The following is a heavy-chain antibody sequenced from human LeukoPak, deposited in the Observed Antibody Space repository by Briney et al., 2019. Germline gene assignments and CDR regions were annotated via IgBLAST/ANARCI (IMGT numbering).Heavy chain of an antibody. CDR2: IYYSGST. D-gene: IGHD5-24*01. CDR1: GGSISSYY. Sequence: SETLSLTCTVSGGSISSYYWSWIRQPPGKGLEWIGYIYYSGSTNYNPSLKSRVTISVDTSKNQFSLKLSSVTAADTAVYYCARDRGWLQLGFDYWGQGTLVTVSS. V-gene: IGHV4-59*01. CDR3: ARDRGWLQLGFDY. J-gene: IGHJ4*02.